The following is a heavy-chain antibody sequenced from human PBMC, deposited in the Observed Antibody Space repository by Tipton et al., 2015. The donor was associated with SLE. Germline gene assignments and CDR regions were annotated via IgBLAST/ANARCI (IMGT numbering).Heavy chain of an antibody. V-gene: IGHV4-61*09. CDR2: IYTSGST. Sequence: LRLSCTVSGGSISSGSYYWSWIRQPAGRGLEWIGHIYTSGSTNYNPSLKSRVTISVDTSKNLFSLKLSSVTAADTAVYYCARSEGIRDFFDYWGQGTLVTVSS. D-gene: IGHD2-15*01. CDR3: ARSEGIRDFFDY. J-gene: IGHJ4*02. CDR1: GGSISSGSYY.